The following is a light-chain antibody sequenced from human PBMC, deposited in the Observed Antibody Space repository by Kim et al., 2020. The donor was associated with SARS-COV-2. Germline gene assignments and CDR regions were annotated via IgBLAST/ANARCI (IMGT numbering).Light chain of an antibody. Sequence: ALGHTVRITCQGDSLRSYSASWYQQKPGQAPVVVIYGYNNRPSGIPDRFSGSSSGNTASLSITGAQAEDEADYYCNSRDTSGNHLLFGGGTQLTVL. J-gene: IGLJ3*02. V-gene: IGLV3-19*01. CDR2: GYN. CDR1: SLRSYS. CDR3: NSRDTSGNHLL.